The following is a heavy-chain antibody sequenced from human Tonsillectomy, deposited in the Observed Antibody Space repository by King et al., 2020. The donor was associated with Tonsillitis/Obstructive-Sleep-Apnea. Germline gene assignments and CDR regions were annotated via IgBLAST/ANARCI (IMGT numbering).Heavy chain of an antibody. CDR3: ARTYYDFWSGSYYYYMDV. Sequence: VQLQESGPGLVKPSETLSLTCTVSGGSISSYYWSWIRQPPGKGLEWVGYIYYSGSTNYNPSLKSRVTISVDTSKNPFSLKLSSVTAADTAVYYCARTYYDFWSGSYYYYMDVWGKGTTVTVSS. CDR1: GGSISSYY. V-gene: IGHV4-59*01. J-gene: IGHJ6*03. D-gene: IGHD3-3*01. CDR2: IYYSGST.